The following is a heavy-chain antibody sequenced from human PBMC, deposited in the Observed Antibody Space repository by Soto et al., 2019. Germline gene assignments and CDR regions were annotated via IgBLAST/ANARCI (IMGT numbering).Heavy chain of an antibody. CDR2: IYHTGTT. V-gene: IGHV4-38-2*01. J-gene: IGHJ4*02. CDR1: GDSITSIYH. D-gene: IGHD4-17*01. CDR3: ARGDSTVSSVFDY. Sequence: SETLSLTCAVSGDSITSIYHWAWIRQTPGRGLEWVASIYHTGTTYYNPSLKSRVTISVDTSKNQFSLNLRSVTAADSAVYYCARGDSTVSSVFDYWGQGTQVTVSS.